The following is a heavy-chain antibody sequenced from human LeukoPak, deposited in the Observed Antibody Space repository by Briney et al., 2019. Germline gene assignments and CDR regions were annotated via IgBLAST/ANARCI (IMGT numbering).Heavy chain of an antibody. D-gene: IGHD6-19*01. Sequence: ASVKGSCKASGYTFTSYGISCVRQAPGQGLEWMGWISAYNGNTNYAQKLQGRVTMTTDTSTSTAYMELRSLRSDDTAVYYCARDGYSSGWDPHYYYGMDVWGQGTTVTVSS. CDR1: GYTFTSYG. J-gene: IGHJ6*02. CDR2: ISAYNGNT. CDR3: ARDGYSSGWDPHYYYGMDV. V-gene: IGHV1-18*01.